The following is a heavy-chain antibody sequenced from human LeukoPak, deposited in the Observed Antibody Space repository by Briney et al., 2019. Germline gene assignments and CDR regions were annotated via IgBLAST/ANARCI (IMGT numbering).Heavy chain of an antibody. J-gene: IGHJ3*02. CDR3: ARRKSLVNAFDI. Sequence: PSETLSLTCSVSAGSISSSSYYWGWIRQAPGKGLEWIGSIYYSGSTYYNPSLKSRVTLSVDTSKNQFSLKLSSVTAADTAVYYCARRKSLVNAFDIWGQGTMVTVSS. CDR2: IYYSGST. V-gene: IGHV4-39*01. D-gene: IGHD1-26*01. CDR1: AGSISSSSYY.